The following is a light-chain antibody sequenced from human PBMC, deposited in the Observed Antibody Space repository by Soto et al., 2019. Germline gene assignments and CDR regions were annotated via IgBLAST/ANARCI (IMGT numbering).Light chain of an antibody. CDR1: QSISSTF. CDR2: GAS. Sequence: EIVLTQSPGTLSLSPGEGATLSCRASQSISSTFLAWYQHKPGQAPRVLIYGASRRAAGIPDRFSGSGSGTDFTLTISRLEPEDFAVYSGQQYGSSWTFGQGTKVEMK. V-gene: IGKV3-20*01. CDR3: QQYGSSWT. J-gene: IGKJ1*01.